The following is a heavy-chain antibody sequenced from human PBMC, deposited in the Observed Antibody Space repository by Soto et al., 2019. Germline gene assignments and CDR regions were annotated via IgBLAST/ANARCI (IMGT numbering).Heavy chain of an antibody. J-gene: IGHJ4*02. CDR1: GGSMNSYY. CDR2: IYYSGTT. Sequence: QVQLQESGPGLVKPSETLSLTCSVSGGSMNSYYWSWIRQPPEKGLEWIGYIYYSGTTNYNPSLKSRVTISVATSKNQFSLILTSVTAADTAVYYCARGSGGNRWYYDYWGQGTLVTVSS. CDR3: ARGSGGNRWYYDY. V-gene: IGHV4-59*01. D-gene: IGHD2-15*01.